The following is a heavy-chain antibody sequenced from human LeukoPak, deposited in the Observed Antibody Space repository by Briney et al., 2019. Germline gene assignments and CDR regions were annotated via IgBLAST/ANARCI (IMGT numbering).Heavy chain of an antibody. V-gene: IGHV3-66*01. CDR3: ARDGANDYGDL. D-gene: IGHD4-17*01. Sequence: GGSLKLSCAASGFTVSSNYMSWVRQAPGKGLEWVSVIYSGGSTYYADSVKGRFTISRDNSKNALYLQMNSLRAEDTAVYYCARDGANDYGDLWGQGTLVTVSS. CDR2: IYSGGST. CDR1: GFTVSSNY. J-gene: IGHJ4*02.